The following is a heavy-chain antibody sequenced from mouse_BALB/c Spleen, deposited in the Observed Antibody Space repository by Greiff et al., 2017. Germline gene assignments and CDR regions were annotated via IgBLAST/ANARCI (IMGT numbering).Heavy chain of an antibody. Sequence: QVQLQQPGAELVKPGTSVKLSCKASGYNFTSYWINWVKLRPGQGLEWIGDIYPGSGSTNYNEKFKSKATLTVDTSSSTAYMQLSSLASEDSALYYCASPYGSSLWFAYWGQGTLVTVSA. CDR3: ASPYGSSLWFAY. V-gene: IGHV1-55*01. D-gene: IGHD1-1*01. CDR2: IYPGSGST. J-gene: IGHJ3*01. CDR1: GYNFTSYW.